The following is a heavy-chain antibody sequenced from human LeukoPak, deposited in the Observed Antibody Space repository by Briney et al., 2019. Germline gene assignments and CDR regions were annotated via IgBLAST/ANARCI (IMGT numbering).Heavy chain of an antibody. Sequence: GSLRPSCAASGFTFSSYAMHWVRQAPGKGLEWVAVISYDGSNKYYADSVKGRFTISRDNSKNTLYLQMNSLRAEDTAVYYCARDTAPKLRFLEYGMDVWGQGTTVTVSS. CDR3: ARDTAPKLRFLEYGMDV. D-gene: IGHD3-3*01. CDR2: ISYDGSNK. J-gene: IGHJ6*02. V-gene: IGHV3-30-3*01. CDR1: GFTFSSYA.